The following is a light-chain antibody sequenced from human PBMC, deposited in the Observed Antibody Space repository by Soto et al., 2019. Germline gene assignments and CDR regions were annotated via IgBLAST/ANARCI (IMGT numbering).Light chain of an antibody. CDR3: QQRGSWTAT. Sequence: IVMTKSPATLSFSPGERANLYCRASQSVSSNLAWYQQKPGQATRLLIYDASNRATGITARFSGSGSGTDFTLNISRLEPEDSAVYYCQQRGSWTATVGPGTQVD. CDR1: QSVSSN. V-gene: IGKV3-11*01. CDR2: DAS. J-gene: IGKJ3*01.